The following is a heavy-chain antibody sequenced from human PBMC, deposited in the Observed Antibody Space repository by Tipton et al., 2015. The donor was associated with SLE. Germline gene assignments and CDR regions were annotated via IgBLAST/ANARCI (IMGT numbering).Heavy chain of an antibody. CDR2: IKQDGSEK. Sequence: SLRLSCAASGFTFSSYGMHWVRQAPGKGLEWVANIKQDGSEKYYVDSVKGRFTISRDNAKNSLYLQMNSLRAEDTAVYYCARDDAYYDILTGPTPDAFDIWGQGTMVTVSS. D-gene: IGHD3-9*01. CDR1: GFTFSSYG. CDR3: ARDDAYYDILTGPTPDAFDI. V-gene: IGHV3-7*01. J-gene: IGHJ3*02.